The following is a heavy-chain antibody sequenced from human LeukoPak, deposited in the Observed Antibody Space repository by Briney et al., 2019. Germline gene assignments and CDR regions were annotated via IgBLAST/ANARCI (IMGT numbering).Heavy chain of an antibody. CDR3: AKVGYYDRIREPLDV. V-gene: IGHV3-23*01. CDR2: ISGSGDST. D-gene: IGHD3-22*01. CDR1: GFTFSSYA. Sequence: PGGSLRLSCAASGFTFSSYAMSWVRQAPGKGLEWVSVISGSGDSTYYADSVKGRFTISRDNSKNTLYLQMNSLRAVDTAVYYCAKVGYYDRIREPLDVWGQGTTVTVSS. J-gene: IGHJ6*02.